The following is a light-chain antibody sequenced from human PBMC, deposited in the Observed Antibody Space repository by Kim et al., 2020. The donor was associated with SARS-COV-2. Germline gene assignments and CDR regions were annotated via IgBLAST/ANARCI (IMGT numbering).Light chain of an antibody. Sequence: SSELTQDPVVSVALGQTVRITCQGASLRNYYATWYQQKPGQAPLLVIYGKNNRPSGIPDRFSGSSSGSTASLTITGAQAEDEADYYCNSRDYSDNRLLFGGGTQLTVL. J-gene: IGLJ2*01. V-gene: IGLV3-19*01. CDR3: NSRDYSDNRLL. CDR1: SLRNYY. CDR2: GKN.